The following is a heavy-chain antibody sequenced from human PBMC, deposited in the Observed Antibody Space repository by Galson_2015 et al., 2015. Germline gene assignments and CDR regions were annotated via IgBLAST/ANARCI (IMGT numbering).Heavy chain of an antibody. D-gene: IGHD3-10*01. CDR3: ARHPYYYGSGSYSHEADGVDY. J-gene: IGHJ4*02. Sequence: QSGAEVTKPGESLQISCTGSGSSFTSYWIGWVRQMPGKGLEWMGIIYPGDSDTRYSPSFQGQVTISADKSISPAYLQWSSLKASDTAMYYCARHPYYYGSGSYSHEADGVDYWGQGTRVTVSS. CDR1: GSSFTSYW. CDR2: IYPGDSDT. V-gene: IGHV5-51*01.